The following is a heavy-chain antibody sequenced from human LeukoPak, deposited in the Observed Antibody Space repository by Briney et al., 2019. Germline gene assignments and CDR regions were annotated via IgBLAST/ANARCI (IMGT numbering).Heavy chain of an antibody. CDR2: ISWNSGSI. V-gene: IGHV3-9*01. Sequence: GGSLRLSCAASGFTFDDYAMHWVRQAPGKGLEWVSGISWNSGSIGYADSVKGRFTISRDNAKNSLYLQMNSLRAEDTALYYCAKASSGWYGWFDPWGQGTLVTASS. D-gene: IGHD6-19*01. CDR3: AKASSGWYGWFDP. J-gene: IGHJ5*02. CDR1: GFTFDDYA.